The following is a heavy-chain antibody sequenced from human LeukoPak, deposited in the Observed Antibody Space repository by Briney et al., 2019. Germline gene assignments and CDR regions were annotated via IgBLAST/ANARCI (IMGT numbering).Heavy chain of an antibody. V-gene: IGHV1-18*01. J-gene: IGHJ3*02. CDR2: ISAYNGNT. CDR1: GYTFTSYG. CDR3: ARGGYCSSTSCTNDAFDI. Sequence: EASVKVSCKASGYTFTSYGISWVRQAPGQGLEWMGWISAYNGNTNYAQKLQGRVTMTTDTSTSTAYMELRSLRSDDTAVYYCARGGYCSSTSCTNDAFDIWGQGTMVTVSS. D-gene: IGHD2-2*01.